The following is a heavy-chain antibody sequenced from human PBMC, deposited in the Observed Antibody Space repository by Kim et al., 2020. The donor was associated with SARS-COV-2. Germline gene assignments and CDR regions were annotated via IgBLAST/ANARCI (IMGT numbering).Heavy chain of an antibody. Sequence: SETLSLTCTVSGDSVSSGSYSWDWIRQPPGKGLEWIVSMYFRGSTYYNPSLKSRVTMSVDTSKNQFSLKLSSVTAADTAVYHCARHNKGSGYRFDYWGQGTLVTVSS. CDR1: GDSVSSGSYS. J-gene: IGHJ4*02. D-gene: IGHD5-12*01. CDR3: ARHNKGSGYRFDY. V-gene: IGHV4-39*01. CDR2: MYFRGST.